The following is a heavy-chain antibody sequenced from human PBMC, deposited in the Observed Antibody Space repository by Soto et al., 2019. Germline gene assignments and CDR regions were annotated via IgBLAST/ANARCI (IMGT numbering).Heavy chain of an antibody. D-gene: IGHD2-21*02. CDR3: ARDGMTTGDT. CDR2: VFSSVSA. Sequence: SETLSLTCIVSGASVRSYTWSRVRQPANKGLEWIGRVFSSVSATYNPSLKSRVSISMDTPENRISLKLDSVTAADAGVYFCARDGMTTGDTWGPGTLVTVSS. V-gene: IGHV4-4*07. CDR1: GASVRSYT. J-gene: IGHJ4*02.